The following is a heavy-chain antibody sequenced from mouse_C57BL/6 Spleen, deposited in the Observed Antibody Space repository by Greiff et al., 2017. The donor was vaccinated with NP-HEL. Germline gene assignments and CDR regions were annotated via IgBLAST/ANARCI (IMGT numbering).Heavy chain of an antibody. Sequence: QVQLQQPGAELVKPGASVKMSCKASGYTFTSYWITWVKQRPGQGLEWIGDIYPGSGSTNYNEKFKSKATLTVDTSSSTAYMQLSRLTSEDSAVYYCARSGTTVGGYYDAMDYWGQGTSVTVSS. J-gene: IGHJ4*01. CDR2: IYPGSGST. V-gene: IGHV1-55*01. CDR3: ARSGTTVGGYYDAMDY. D-gene: IGHD1-1*01. CDR1: GYTFTSYW.